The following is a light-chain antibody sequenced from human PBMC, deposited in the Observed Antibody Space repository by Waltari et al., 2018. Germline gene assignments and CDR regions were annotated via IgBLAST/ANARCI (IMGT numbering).Light chain of an antibody. CDR3: MQALQTPST. Sequence: EILLTQSPLSLSVTPGEPAPLSCTSTHSLLHPNGHKYLDWYLQKPGQSPQLLIYFASNRAPGVPDRFSGSESGTLFTLRISRVEAEDVGVYYCMQALQTPSTFGQGTRLDIK. CDR1: HSLLHPNGHKY. J-gene: IGKJ5*01. CDR2: FAS. V-gene: IGKV2-28*01.